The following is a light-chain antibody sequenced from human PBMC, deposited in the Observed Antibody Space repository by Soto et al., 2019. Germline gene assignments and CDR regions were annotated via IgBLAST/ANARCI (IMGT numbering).Light chain of an antibody. CDR3: QQYSDWPPT. CDR1: QSVSSS. J-gene: IGKJ1*01. V-gene: IGKV3-15*01. Sequence: EIVVTQSPATLSVSPGERATLSCRASQSVSSSLAWYQQTPGQAPRLLINGASTRATGIPARFSGSGSGTEFSLTISSLQSEDFAVYYCQQYSDWPPTSGQATNADIK. CDR2: GAS.